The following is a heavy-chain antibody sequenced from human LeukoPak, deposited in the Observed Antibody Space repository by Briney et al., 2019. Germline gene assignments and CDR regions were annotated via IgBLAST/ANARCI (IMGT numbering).Heavy chain of an antibody. J-gene: IGHJ4*02. CDR1: GYTFTNYG. CDR3: ARGEGEKVVVLPADFDY. D-gene: IGHD2-2*01. CDR2: ISAYNGNT. V-gene: IGHV1-18*01. Sequence: ASVKVSCKASGYTFTNYGISWVRQAPGQGLEWMGWISAYNGNTNYAQKLQGRVTMTRDTSTSTVYMELSSLRSEDTAVYYCARGEGEKVVVLPADFDYWGQGTLVTVSS.